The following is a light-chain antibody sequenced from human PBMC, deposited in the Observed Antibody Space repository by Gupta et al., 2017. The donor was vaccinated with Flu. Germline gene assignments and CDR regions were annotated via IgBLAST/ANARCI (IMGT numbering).Light chain of an antibody. Sequence: DIQMTQSPSSLSASVGDRVTITCRASESISNYLNWYQQKPGKAPKLLIYAASSLQSGVPSRFSGSRSGTDFIVTISSLQSEDFATYYCQQSYTTPRTFGQGTKVEIK. CDR1: ESISNY. CDR2: AAS. J-gene: IGKJ1*01. V-gene: IGKV1-39*01. CDR3: QQSYTTPRT.